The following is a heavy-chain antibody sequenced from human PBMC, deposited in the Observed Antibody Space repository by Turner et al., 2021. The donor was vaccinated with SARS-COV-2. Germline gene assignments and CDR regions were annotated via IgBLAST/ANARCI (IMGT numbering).Heavy chain of an antibody. V-gene: IGHV4-39*01. CDR2: IYYSGST. CDR1: GGPISSSSYY. D-gene: IGHD3-22*01. CDR3: ARRLVVQGTDDYSYYYGMDV. Sequence: QLQLQESGPGLVKPSETLSLTCTVSGGPISSSSYYWGGIRQPPGKGLEWSGNIYYSGSTYYNPSLKSRVTISVDTSKNQFSLKLSSVTATDTAVYYCARRLVVQGTDDYSYYYGMDVWGQGTTVTVSS. J-gene: IGHJ6*02.